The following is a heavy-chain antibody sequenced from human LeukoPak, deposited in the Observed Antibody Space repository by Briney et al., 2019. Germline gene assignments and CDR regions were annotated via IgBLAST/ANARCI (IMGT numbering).Heavy chain of an antibody. D-gene: IGHD6-19*01. CDR1: GGSVSSGSYY. Sequence: SETLSLTCTVSGGSVSSGSYYWSWIRQPPGKGLEWIGYIYYSGSTNYNPSLKSRVTISVDTSKNQFSLRLNSVTAADTAVYYCARGVAGIAARGQFDPWGQGILVTVSS. V-gene: IGHV4-61*01. CDR2: IYYSGST. CDR3: ARGVAGIAARGQFDP. J-gene: IGHJ5*02.